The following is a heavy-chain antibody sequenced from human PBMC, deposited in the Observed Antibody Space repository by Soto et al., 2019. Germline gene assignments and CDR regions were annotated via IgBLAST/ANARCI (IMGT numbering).Heavy chain of an antibody. Sequence: SETLSLTCTVSGGSISSGGYYWSWIRQHPGKGLEWIGYIYYSGSTYYNPSLKSRVTISVDTSKNQFSLKLSSVTAADTAVYYCARDVSSSWGRYDPSGQGTLVTVSS. D-gene: IGHD6-13*01. CDR3: ARDVSSSWGRYDP. CDR2: IYYSGST. V-gene: IGHV4-31*03. CDR1: GGSISSGGYY. J-gene: IGHJ5*02.